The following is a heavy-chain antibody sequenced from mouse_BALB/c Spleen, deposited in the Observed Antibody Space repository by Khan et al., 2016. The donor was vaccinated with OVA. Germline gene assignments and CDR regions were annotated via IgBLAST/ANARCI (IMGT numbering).Heavy chain of an antibody. J-gene: IGHJ2*01. Sequence: EVQLQESGPELVKPGASVKMSCKASGYIFTNYVLHWVKQKPGQGLEWIGYINPYNGGTQYNEKFKGKATLASDKSSITAYMELSSLTSEDSAVYYCARGNWQSYYFDYRGQGTTRTLSS. CDR1: GYIFTNYV. V-gene: IGHV1S136*01. CDR2: INPYNGGT. D-gene: IGHD4-1*01. CDR3: ARGNWQSYYFDY.